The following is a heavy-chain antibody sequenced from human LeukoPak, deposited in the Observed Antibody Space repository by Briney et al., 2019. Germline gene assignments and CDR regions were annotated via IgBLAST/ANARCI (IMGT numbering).Heavy chain of an antibody. CDR1: GYTFTSYA. D-gene: IGHD3-22*01. CDR3: AREEYYYDSSGYYASCFDY. CDR2: INAGNGNT. V-gene: IGHV1-3*01. Sequence: ASVKVSCKASGYTFTSYAMHWVRQAPGQRLEWMGWINAGNGNTKYSQKIQGRVTITRDTSASTAYMELSSLRSEDTAVYYCAREEYYYDSSGYYASCFDYWGQGTLVTVSS. J-gene: IGHJ4*02.